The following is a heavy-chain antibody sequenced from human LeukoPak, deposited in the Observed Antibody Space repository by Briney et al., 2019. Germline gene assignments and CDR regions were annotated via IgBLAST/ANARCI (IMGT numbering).Heavy chain of an antibody. Sequence: SETLSLTCTVSGGSISSYYWSWIRQPPGKGLEWIGYIYYSGSTNYNPSLKSRVTISVDTSKNQFSLKLSSVTAADTAVYYCARDRIVVVPAATGGYYYYGMDVWGQGTTVTVS. D-gene: IGHD2-2*01. V-gene: IGHV4-59*01. CDR3: ARDRIVVVPAATGGYYYYGMDV. J-gene: IGHJ6*02. CDR2: IYYSGST. CDR1: GGSISSYY.